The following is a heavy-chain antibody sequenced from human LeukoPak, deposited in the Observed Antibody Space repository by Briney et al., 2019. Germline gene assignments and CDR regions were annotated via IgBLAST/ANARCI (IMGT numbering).Heavy chain of an antibody. V-gene: IGHV1-2*06. CDR3: ARDLNTESASGNY. J-gene: IGHJ4*02. D-gene: IGHD5-18*01. CDR1: GYTFTGYY. CDR2: INPNSGGT. Sequence: ASVKVSCKASGYTFTGYYMHWVRQAPGQGLEWVGRINPNSGGTNYAQKFQGRVTMTRDTSISTAYMELSRLRSDDTAVYYCARDLNTESASGNYWGQGTLVTVSS.